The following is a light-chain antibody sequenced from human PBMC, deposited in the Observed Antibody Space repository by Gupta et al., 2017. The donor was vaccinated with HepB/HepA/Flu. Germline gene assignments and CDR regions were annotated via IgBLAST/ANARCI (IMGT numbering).Light chain of an antibody. CDR1: SSDVGGYNY. CDR2: DVN. Sequence: QSALTQPASVSGSPGQSITIPCTGTSSDVGGYNYVSWYHQHPGKAPKLMIYDVNHRPSGVSDRFSGSKSGNTASLTISGLQSEDEADYYCSSYTSSSTLLYVFGTGTKVTVL. CDR3: SSYTSSSTLLYV. V-gene: IGLV2-14*03. J-gene: IGLJ1*01.